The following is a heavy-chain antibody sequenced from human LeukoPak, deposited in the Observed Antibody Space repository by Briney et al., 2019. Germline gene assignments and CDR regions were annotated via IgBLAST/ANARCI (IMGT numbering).Heavy chain of an antibody. CDR2: MNPNSGNT. CDR1: GYTFTSYD. J-gene: IGHJ4*02. D-gene: IGHD3-3*01. V-gene: IGHV1-8*03. Sequence: ASVKVSCKASGYTFTSYDINWVRQATGQGLEWMGWMNPNSGNTGYAQKFQGRVTITRNTSISTAYMELSSLRSEDTAVYYCAREGRDFWSGYYTGNQDFFDYWGQGTLVTVSS. CDR3: AREGRDFWSGYYTGNQDFFDY.